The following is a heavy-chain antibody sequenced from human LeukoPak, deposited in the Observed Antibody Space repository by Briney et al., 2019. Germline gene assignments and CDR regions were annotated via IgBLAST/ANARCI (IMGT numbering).Heavy chain of an antibody. J-gene: IGHJ4*02. D-gene: IGHD2-2*02. CDR1: GYTFTGYY. CDR3: AREAAAYCTSPSCYMRFYY. V-gene: IGHV1-2*02. CDR2: INPNSGGT. Sequence: ASVKVSCKASGYTFTGYYMHWVRQAPGQGLEWMGWINPNSGGTNYAQKFQGRVTMTRDTSISTAYMELSRLRSDDTAVYYCAREAAAYCTSPSCYMRFYYWGQGTLVTVSS.